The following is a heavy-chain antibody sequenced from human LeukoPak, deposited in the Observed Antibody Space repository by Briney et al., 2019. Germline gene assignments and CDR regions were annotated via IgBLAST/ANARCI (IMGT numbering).Heavy chain of an antibody. J-gene: IGHJ6*03. D-gene: IGHD1-14*01. V-gene: IGHV1-8*01. Sequence: ASVKVSCKASGYTFTSYDINWVRQATGQGLEWMGWMNPNSGNTGYAQKFQGRVTMTRNTSISTAYMELSGLRSEDTAVYYCASTRGGTNDYYYYMDVWGKGTTVTVSS. CDR3: ASTRGGTNDYYYYMDV. CDR2: MNPNSGNT. CDR1: GYTFTSYD.